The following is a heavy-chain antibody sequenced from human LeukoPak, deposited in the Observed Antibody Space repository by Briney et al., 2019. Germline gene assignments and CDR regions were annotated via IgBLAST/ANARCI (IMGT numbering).Heavy chain of an antibody. D-gene: IGHD6-19*01. J-gene: IGHJ5*02. V-gene: IGHV3-9*01. CDR3: VKDSSSGWSGRYNWFDP. CDR1: GFTFRDYA. Sequence: PGGSLRLSCAASGFTFRDYAMHWVRLAPGKGLEWVSGISWNSGSIGYADSVKGRFTISRDNAKNSLYLQMNSLRADDTALYYCVKDSSSGWSGRYNWFDPWGQGTVVAVSS. CDR2: ISWNSGSI.